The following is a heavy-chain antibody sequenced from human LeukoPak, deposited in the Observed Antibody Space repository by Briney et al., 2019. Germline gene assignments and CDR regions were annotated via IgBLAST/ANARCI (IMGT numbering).Heavy chain of an antibody. V-gene: IGHV3-7*01. J-gene: IGHJ4*02. CDR2: IKQDGSEK. CDR1: GFTFSTYA. CDR3: ASLTTYDSSGYYFGDWGVFSDY. D-gene: IGHD3-22*01. Sequence: PGGSLRLSCAASGFTFSTYAMTWVRQAPGKGLEWVANIKQDGSEKYYVDSVKGRFTISRDNAKNSLYLQMNSLRAEDTAVYYCASLTTYDSSGYYFGDWGVFSDYWGQGTLVTVSS.